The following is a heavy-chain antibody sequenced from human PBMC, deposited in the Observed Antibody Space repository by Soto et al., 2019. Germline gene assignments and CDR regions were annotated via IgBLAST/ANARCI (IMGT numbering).Heavy chain of an antibody. Sequence: QVQLQESGPGLVKPSQTLSLTCNVSGGSVTTAGYHWNWIRQLQGKGLEWIGYVYLSGSTSYNPSLRSRLSISIDTSKMHFTLNLKSVTASDTAVYYGARGAELFQLRWPFALSNFYAWGPGTLVTVSS. J-gene: IGHJ1*01. D-gene: IGHD2-21*01. CDR3: ARGAELFQLRWPFALSNFYA. CDR2: VYLSGST. V-gene: IGHV4-31*03. CDR1: GGSVTTAGYH.